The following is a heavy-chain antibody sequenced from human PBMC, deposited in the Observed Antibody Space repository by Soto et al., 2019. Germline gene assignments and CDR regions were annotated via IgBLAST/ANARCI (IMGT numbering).Heavy chain of an antibody. CDR1: GFTVSTYG. V-gene: IGHV3-30*03. CDR3: AGEVASGY. D-gene: IGHD2-21*01. J-gene: IGHJ4*02. Sequence: GGSLRLSCAVSGFTVSTYGMHWVRQAPGKGLEWVAVISRDGGTKYYADSVKGRFTISRDNSRNTLFLEMNSLRGDDMAVYYCAGEVASGYWGQGTLVTVSS. CDR2: ISRDGGTK.